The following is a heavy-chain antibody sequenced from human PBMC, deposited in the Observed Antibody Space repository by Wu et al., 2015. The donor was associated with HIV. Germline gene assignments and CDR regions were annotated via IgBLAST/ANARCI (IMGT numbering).Heavy chain of an antibody. Sequence: QVQLVQSGAEVKKPGASVKVSCKASGYTFIDYYIYWVRQAPGQRPEWMGWINSNRGGTKYAQKFQGRITMTRDTAVNTAYLELSTLRSDDTAVYYCARLQSLHGLYSNADYWGQGTLVTVSS. CDR1: GYTFIDYY. CDR3: ARLQSLHGLYSNADY. D-gene: IGHD3/OR15-3a*01. CDR2: INSNRGGT. J-gene: IGHJ4*02. V-gene: IGHV1-2*02.